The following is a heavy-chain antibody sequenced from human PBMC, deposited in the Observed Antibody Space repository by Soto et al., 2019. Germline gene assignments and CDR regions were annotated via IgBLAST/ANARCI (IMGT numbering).Heavy chain of an antibody. J-gene: IGHJ5*02. D-gene: IGHD6-13*01. CDR1: GFTFSSYA. CDR3: AKGSGSSSSNWFDD. Sequence: GGSLRLSCAASGFTFSSYAMSWVRQAPGKGLEWVSAIGVSGGSTYYAASVKGRFTISRDNSKNSLYLQMNSLRAEDTALYYCAKGSGSSSSNWFDDWGQGTLVTVSS. V-gene: IGHV3-23*01. CDR2: IGVSGGST.